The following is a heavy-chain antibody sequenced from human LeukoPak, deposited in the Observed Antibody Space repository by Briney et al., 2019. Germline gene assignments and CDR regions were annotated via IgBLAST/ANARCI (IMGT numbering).Heavy chain of an antibody. CDR2: INHSGST. CDR1: GGSFSGYY. V-gene: IGHV4-34*01. CDR3: AIGLWYYGMDV. J-gene: IGHJ6*02. D-gene: IGHD2-21*01. Sequence: PSETLSLTCAVYGGSFSGYYWSWIRQPPGKGLEWIGEINHSGSTNYNPSLKSRVIISVDTSKNQFSLKLSSVTAADTAVYYCAIGLWYYGMDVWGQGTTVTVCS.